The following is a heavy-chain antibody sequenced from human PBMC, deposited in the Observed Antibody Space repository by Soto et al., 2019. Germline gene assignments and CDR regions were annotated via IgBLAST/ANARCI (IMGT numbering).Heavy chain of an antibody. CDR3: AKDKGIQLWLFDY. CDR2: ISYDGSNK. Sequence: QVQLVESGGGVVQPGRSLRLSCAASGFTFSSYGMHWVRQAPGKGLEWVAVISYDGSNKYYADSVKGRFTISRDNSKNTLYLQMNSLRAEDTAVYYCAKDKGIQLWLFDYWGQGTLVTVSS. CDR1: GFTFSSYG. D-gene: IGHD5-18*01. J-gene: IGHJ4*02. V-gene: IGHV3-30*18.